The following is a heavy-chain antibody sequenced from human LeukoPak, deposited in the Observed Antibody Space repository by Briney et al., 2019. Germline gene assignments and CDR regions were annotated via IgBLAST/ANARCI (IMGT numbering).Heavy chain of an antibody. V-gene: IGHV3-7*01. CDR1: GFTFSSYW. CDR2: IKQDGSEK. Sequence: GGSLRLSCAASGFTFSSYWMSWVRQAPGKGLKWVANIKQDGSEKYYVDSVKGRFTISRDNAKNSLYLQMSSLRAEDTAVYYCARVPAAISPLYYFDYWGQGTLVTVSS. CDR3: ARVPAAISPLYYFDY. J-gene: IGHJ4*02. D-gene: IGHD2-2*02.